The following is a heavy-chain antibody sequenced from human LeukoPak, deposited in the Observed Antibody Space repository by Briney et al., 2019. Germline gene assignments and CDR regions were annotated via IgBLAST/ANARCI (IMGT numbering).Heavy chain of an antibody. V-gene: IGHV5-51*01. J-gene: IGHJ4*02. CDR3: ARHPLKLKGLRLTMVRGAPTYYFDY. CDR2: IYPDDSDT. CDR1: GYSFTRYW. Sequence: GESLKISCKGSGYSFTRYWIGWVRQMPGKGLEWMGVIYPDDSDTIYSPSFQGQVTISADKSISTAYLQWSSLKASDTAMYYCARHPLKLKGLRLTMVRGAPTYYFDYWGQGTLVTVSS. D-gene: IGHD3-10*01.